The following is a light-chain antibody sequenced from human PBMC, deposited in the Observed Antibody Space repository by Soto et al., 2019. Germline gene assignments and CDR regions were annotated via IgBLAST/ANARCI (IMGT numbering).Light chain of an antibody. CDR2: GAS. Sequence: EVVLTQSPGTLSLSPGETATLSCRASQSANNTSLAWYQKNPGQAPRLLIHGASTRATGIPDRFTGGGSGTDFTLTIYRPEPEDFAVYYCQQYGSSPLTFGGGTRVDVK. CDR1: QSANNTS. V-gene: IGKV3-20*01. CDR3: QQYGSSPLT. J-gene: IGKJ4*01.